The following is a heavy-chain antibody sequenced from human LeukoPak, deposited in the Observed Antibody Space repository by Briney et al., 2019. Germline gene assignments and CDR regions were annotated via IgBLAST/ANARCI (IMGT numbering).Heavy chain of an antibody. CDR2: INHSGST. J-gene: IGHJ5*02. Sequence: SETLSLTCAVYGGSFSGYYWSWIRQPPGKGLEWIGEINHSGSTNYNPSLKSRVTISVETSKNQFSLKLSSVTAADTAVYYCAREVYNWFDPWGQGTLVTVSS. CDR3: AREVYNWFDP. D-gene: IGHD2-8*01. CDR1: GGSFSGYY. V-gene: IGHV4-34*01.